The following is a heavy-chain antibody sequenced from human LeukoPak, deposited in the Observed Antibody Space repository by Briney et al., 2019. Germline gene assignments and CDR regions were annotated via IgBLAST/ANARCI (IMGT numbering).Heavy chain of an antibody. J-gene: IGHJ3*02. CDR2: IYPGDSDT. V-gene: IGHV5-51*01. D-gene: IGHD2-2*01. CDR3: ARRNQLLSDAFDI. Sequence: PGESLKISCKGSGYSFSSYWIAWVRQMPGKGLEWMGIIYPGDSDTRYSPSFQGQVTISADKSISTAYLQWSSLEASDTATYYCARRNQLLSDAFDIWGQGTMVTVSS. CDR1: GYSFSSYW.